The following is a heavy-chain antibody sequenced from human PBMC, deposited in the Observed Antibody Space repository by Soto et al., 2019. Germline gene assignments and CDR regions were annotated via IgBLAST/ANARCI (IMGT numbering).Heavy chain of an antibody. D-gene: IGHD3-10*01. CDR1: GGSISSYY. V-gene: IGHV4-59*01. Sequence: SETLSLTCTVSGGSISSYYWSWIRQPPGKGLEWIGYIYYSGSTNYNPSLKSRVTISVDTSKNQFSLKLSSVTAADTAVYYCARGNPIYYADIPLAFDIWGQGTMVTVSS. CDR2: IYYSGST. J-gene: IGHJ3*02. CDR3: ARGNPIYYADIPLAFDI.